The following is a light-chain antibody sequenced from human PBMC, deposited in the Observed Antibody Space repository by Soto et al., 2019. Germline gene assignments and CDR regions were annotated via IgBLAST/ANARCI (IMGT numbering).Light chain of an antibody. CDR3: QQYEDIPPT. CDR2: DAS. J-gene: IGKJ5*01. V-gene: IGKV1-33*01. CDR1: QDITNY. Sequence: DIQMTQSPYSLTASVGDSVTITCLASQDITNYLNWYQHKPGKAPKLLIYDASNLEPGVPSRFSGRGSGRDFTFTISSLQPEDTATYYCQQYEDIPPTFGQGTRLEI.